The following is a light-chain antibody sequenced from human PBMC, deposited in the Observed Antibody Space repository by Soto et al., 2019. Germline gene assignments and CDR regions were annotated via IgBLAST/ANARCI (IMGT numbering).Light chain of an antibody. CDR3: TSYSSSRILL. CDR1: SSDVGGYKY. J-gene: IGLJ2*01. V-gene: IGLV2-14*01. Sequence: QSALTQPASVSGSPGQSITISGTGTSSDVGGYKYVSWYQQHPGKAPKLMIYDVSNRPSGVSNRFSASKSGNTASLTISGLQADDEAEYYCTSYSSSRILLFGGGTKLTVL. CDR2: DVS.